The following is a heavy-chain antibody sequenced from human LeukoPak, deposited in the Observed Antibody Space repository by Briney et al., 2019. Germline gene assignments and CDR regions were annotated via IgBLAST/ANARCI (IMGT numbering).Heavy chain of an antibody. CDR3: ARVLFSQPEAYFDY. Sequence: SVSLSCKASGGTFSSYAISWVRQAPGQGLEWMGRIIPILGIANYAQKFQGRVTITADKSTSTAYMELSSLRSEDTAVYYCARVLFSQPEAYFDYRGQGRLVSVSS. D-gene: IGHD2-2*01. CDR1: GGTFSSYA. V-gene: IGHV1-69*04. J-gene: IGHJ4*01. CDR2: IIPILGIA.